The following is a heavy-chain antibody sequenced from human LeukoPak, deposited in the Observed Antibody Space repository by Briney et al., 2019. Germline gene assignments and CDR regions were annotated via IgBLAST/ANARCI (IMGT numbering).Heavy chain of an antibody. J-gene: IGHJ4*02. Sequence: PSETLSLTCTVSGGSISSSSYYWGWIRQPPGKGLEWIGSIYYSGSTYYNPSLKSRVTISVDTSKNQFSLKLSSVTAADTAVYYCARVSRYCSSTSCYYLDYWGQGTLVTVSS. CDR1: GGSISSSSYY. V-gene: IGHV4-39*07. D-gene: IGHD2-2*01. CDR2: IYYSGST. CDR3: ARVSRYCSSTSCYYLDY.